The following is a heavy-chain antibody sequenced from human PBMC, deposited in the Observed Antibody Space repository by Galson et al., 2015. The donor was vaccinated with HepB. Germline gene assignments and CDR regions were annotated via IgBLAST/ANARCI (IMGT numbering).Heavy chain of an antibody. J-gene: IGHJ4*02. CDR2: IWYDGSNK. V-gene: IGHV3-33*01. CDR3: ADVLWRIAPPGNFDY. CDR1: GFTFSSYG. D-gene: IGHD6-13*01. Sequence: SLRLSCAASGFTFSSYGMHWVRQAPGKGLEWVAVIWYDGSNKYYADSVKGRFTISRDNSKNTLYLQMNSLRAEDTAVYYCADVLWRIAPPGNFDYWGQGTLVTVSS.